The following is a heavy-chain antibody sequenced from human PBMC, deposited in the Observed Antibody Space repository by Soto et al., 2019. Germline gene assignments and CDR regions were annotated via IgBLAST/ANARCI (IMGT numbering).Heavy chain of an antibody. CDR1: GGSISSGDYY. V-gene: IGHV4-30-4*01. J-gene: IGHJ4*01. Sequence: QVQLQESGPGLVKPSQTLSLTCTVSGGSISSGDYYWSWIRQPPGKGLEWIGYIYYSGSTYYNPSPKSRITTSVDPSRTQFSLKRSSATAADTAVYYCARGITGTTGSWGRGTLVTFSS. CDR2: IYYSGST. CDR3: ARGITGTTGS. D-gene: IGHD1-20*01.